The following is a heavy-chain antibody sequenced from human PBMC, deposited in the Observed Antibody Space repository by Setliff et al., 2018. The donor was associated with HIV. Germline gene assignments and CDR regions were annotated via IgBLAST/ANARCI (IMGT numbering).Heavy chain of an antibody. CDR3: ARDPGYTSGWYDSSGSHDAFDI. CDR1: GFTFRKYW. Sequence: GGSLRLSCAVYGFTFRKYWMSWVRQAPGKGLEWVATINQDESEKYYLGSVMGRFTISRDNAKNSLYLQMNSLRAEDTAIYYCARDPGYTSGWYDSSGSHDAFDIWGQGTMVTVSS. J-gene: IGHJ3*02. D-gene: IGHD6-19*01. CDR2: INQDESEK. V-gene: IGHV3-7*05.